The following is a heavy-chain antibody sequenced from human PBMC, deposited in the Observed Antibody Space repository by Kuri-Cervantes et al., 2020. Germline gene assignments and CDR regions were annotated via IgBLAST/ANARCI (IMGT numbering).Heavy chain of an antibody. J-gene: IGHJ4*02. Sequence: ASVKVSCKTSGYTFTNSVISWVRQAPGQGLEWLAWVITSNGDTKSAQKFQGRVTVTTDTSTTTAYMELVSLRSDDTAVYNCVRHGGLMVRGFYLDHWGQGSLVTVSS. V-gene: IGHV1-18*01. CDR2: VITSNGDT. D-gene: IGHD3-10*01. CDR1: GYTFTNSV. CDR3: VRHGGLMVRGFYLDH.